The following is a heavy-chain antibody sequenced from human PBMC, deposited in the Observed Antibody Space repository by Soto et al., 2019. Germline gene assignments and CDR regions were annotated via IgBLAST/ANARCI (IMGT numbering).Heavy chain of an antibody. CDR2: IYPGGSDT. CDR1: GYSVASYS. CDR3: ARWITMNWFDP. D-gene: IGHD3-10*01. Sequence: LKICCQGSGYSVASYSIGWPRRMPVKGLEWMGIIYPGGSDTRYSPSFQGQVTISADKSISTAYLQWSSLKASDTDMYYCARWITMNWFDPWDQGTLVTVSS. J-gene: IGHJ5*02. V-gene: IGHV5-51*01.